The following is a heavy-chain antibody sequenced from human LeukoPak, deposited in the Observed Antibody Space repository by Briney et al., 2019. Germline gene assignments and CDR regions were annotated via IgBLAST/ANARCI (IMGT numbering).Heavy chain of an antibody. D-gene: IGHD3-3*01. J-gene: IGHJ6*02. CDR1: GFTLSSYW. CDR2: IKQDENER. CDR3: ARHLYDFWSGYYSGNYYYGMDV. V-gene: IGHV3-7*01. Sequence: GGSLRLSCAASGFTLSSYWMRWVRQARGKGQEWVPNIKQDENERYYVDSVKGRFTSSRDNAKNSLYLQMNSLRAEDTAVYYCARHLYDFWSGYYSGNYYYGMDVWGQGTTVTVSS.